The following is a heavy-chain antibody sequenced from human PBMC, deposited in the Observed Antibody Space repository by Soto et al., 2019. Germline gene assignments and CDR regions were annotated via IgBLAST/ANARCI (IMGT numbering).Heavy chain of an antibody. V-gene: IGHV1-2*02. CDR3: ASSAMVTPYYYYYGMDV. D-gene: IGHD5-18*01. CDR2: INPGSGST. CDR1: GGTFSSYA. Sequence: VKVSCKASGGTFSSYAMHWVRQAPGQRLEWMGWINPGSGSTNYAQKFQGRVTMTTDTSTSTAYMELSRLRSDDTAVYYCASSAMVTPYYYYYGMDVWGQGTTVTVSS. J-gene: IGHJ6*02.